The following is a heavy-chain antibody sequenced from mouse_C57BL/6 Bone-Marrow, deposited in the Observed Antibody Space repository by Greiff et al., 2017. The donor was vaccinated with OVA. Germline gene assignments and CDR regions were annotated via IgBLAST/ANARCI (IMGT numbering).Heavy chain of an antibody. CDR2: ISDGGSYT. D-gene: IGHD2-10*01. Sequence: EVQLVESGGGLVKPGGSLKLSCAASGFTFSSYAMSWVRQTPEKRLEWVATISDGGSYTYYPDNVKGRFTISRDNAKNNLYLQMSHLKSEDTAMYYCARVLLLYAMDYWGQGTSVTVSS. J-gene: IGHJ4*01. CDR1: GFTFSSYA. V-gene: IGHV5-4*01. CDR3: ARVLLLYAMDY.